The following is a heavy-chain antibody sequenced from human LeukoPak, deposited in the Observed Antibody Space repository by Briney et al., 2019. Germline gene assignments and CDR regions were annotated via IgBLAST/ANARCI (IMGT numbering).Heavy chain of an antibody. D-gene: IGHD2-2*01. Sequence: ASVTVSCKASGYTFTGYYMHWVRQAPGQGLEWMGWINPNSGGTNYAQKFQGRVTMTRDTSISTAYMELSRLRSDDTAVYYCARAVGYCSSTSCENWFDPWGQGTRVTVSS. J-gene: IGHJ5*02. V-gene: IGHV1-2*02. CDR2: INPNSGGT. CDR1: GYTFTGYY. CDR3: ARAVGYCSSTSCENWFDP.